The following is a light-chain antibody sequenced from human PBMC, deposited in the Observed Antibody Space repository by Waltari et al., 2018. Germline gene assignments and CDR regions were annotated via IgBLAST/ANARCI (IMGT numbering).Light chain of an antibody. V-gene: IGLV2-14*03. J-gene: IGLJ3*02. Sequence: QSALTQPASVSGSPGQSITISFTATTNHAWRYPSTSWYQQHPGKAPKHMIYDVSNRPSGVSNRFSGSKSGNTASLTISGLQAEDEADYYCSSYTSSLTLVFGGGTKLTVL. CDR2: DVS. CDR1: TNHAWRYPS. CDR3: SSYTSSLTLV.